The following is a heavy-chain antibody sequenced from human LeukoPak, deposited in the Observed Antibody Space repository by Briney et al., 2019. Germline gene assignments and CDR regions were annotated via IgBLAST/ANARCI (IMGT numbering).Heavy chain of an antibody. CDR1: GGSISSYY. CDR3: ARHVPGRWTVVVVASNWFDP. D-gene: IGHD2-15*01. Sequence: SETLSLTRTVSGGSISSYYWSWIRQPPGKGLEWIGYIYYSGSTNYNPSLKSRVTISVDTSKNQFSLKLSSVTAADTAVYYCARHVPGRWTVVVVASNWFDPWGQGTLVTVSS. CDR2: IYYSGST. J-gene: IGHJ5*02. V-gene: IGHV4-59*08.